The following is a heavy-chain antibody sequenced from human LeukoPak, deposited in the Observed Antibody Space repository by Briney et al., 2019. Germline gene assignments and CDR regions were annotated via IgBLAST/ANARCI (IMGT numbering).Heavy chain of an antibody. CDR3: ARALLRDGYNLDAFDI. J-gene: IGHJ3*02. CDR2: INSDGSST. CDR1: GFTFSSYW. Sequence: GGSLRLSCAASGFTFSSYWMHWVRQAPGKGLVWVSRINSDGSSTSYADSVKGRFTISRDNAENTLYLQMNSLRAEDTAVYYCARALLRDGYNLDAFDIWGQGTMVTVSS. D-gene: IGHD5-24*01. V-gene: IGHV3-74*01.